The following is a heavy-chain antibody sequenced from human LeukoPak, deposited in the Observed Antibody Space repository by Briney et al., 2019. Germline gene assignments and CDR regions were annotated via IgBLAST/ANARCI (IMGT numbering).Heavy chain of an antibody. CDR2: ISDSGGTT. Sequence: QPGRSLRLSCAASGFTFSSYAMSWVRHAPGEGLEWVSAISDSGGTTYYADSVKGRFTISRDNSKNTLYLQMNSLRGEDTAVYYCAKLTRGYCSSTACPNWFDPWGQGTLVTVSS. CDR3: AKLTRGYCSSTACPNWFDP. J-gene: IGHJ5*02. D-gene: IGHD2-2*01. V-gene: IGHV3-23*01. CDR1: GFTFSSYA.